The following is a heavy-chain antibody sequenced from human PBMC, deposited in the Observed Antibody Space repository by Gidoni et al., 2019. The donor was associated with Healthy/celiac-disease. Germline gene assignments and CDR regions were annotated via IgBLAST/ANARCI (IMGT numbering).Heavy chain of an antibody. CDR3: ARDPLGEQLVTYYFDY. CDR1: GGTFSSYA. Sequence: QVQLVQSGAEVKKPGSSVKVSCKASGGTFSSYAISWVRQAPGQGLEWMGRIIPILGIANYAQKFQGRVTITADKSTSTAYMELSSLRSEDTAVYYCARDPLGEQLVTYYFDYWGQGTLVTVSS. J-gene: IGHJ4*02. D-gene: IGHD6-6*01. CDR2: IIPILGIA. V-gene: IGHV1-69*04.